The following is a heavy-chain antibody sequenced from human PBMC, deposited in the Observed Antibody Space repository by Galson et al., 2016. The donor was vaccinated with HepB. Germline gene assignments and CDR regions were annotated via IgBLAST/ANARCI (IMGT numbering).Heavy chain of an antibody. Sequence: SLRLSCAASGFTFSSYTMNWVRQAPGKGLEWVSYISSSSSSIYYADSVKGRFTISRDNAKNSLYLQMNSLRDEDTAVYYCATPYCSGGSCYSAAPGYWYFDLGGRGTWVTVSS. J-gene: IGHJ2*01. CDR3: ATPYCSGGSCYSAAPGYWYFDL. D-gene: IGHD2-15*01. V-gene: IGHV3-48*02. CDR2: ISSSSSSI. CDR1: GFTFSSYT.